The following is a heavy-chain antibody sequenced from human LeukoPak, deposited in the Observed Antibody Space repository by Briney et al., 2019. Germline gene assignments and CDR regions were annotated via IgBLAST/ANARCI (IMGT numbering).Heavy chain of an antibody. D-gene: IGHD3-16*02. Sequence: ASVKVSCKASGYTFTGYYMHWVRQAPGQGLEWMGWINPNSGGTNYAQKFQGRVTMTRDTSISTAYMELSRLRSDDTAVYYCAGYSLTGSYYYYGMDVWGQGTTVTVSS. CDR2: INPNSGGT. V-gene: IGHV1-2*02. J-gene: IGHJ6*02. CDR3: AGYSLTGSYYYYGMDV. CDR1: GYTFTGYY.